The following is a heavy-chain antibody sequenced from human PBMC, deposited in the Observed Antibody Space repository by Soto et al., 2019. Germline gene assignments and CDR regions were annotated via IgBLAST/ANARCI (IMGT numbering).Heavy chain of an antibody. D-gene: IGHD3-22*01. J-gene: IGHJ4*02. CDR2: ISYDGSNK. Sequence: QVQLVESGGGVVQPGRSLRLSCAASGFTFSSYGMHWVRQAPGKGLEWVAVISYDGSNKYYADSVKGRFTISRDNSKNALYLQMNSQRAEDTAVYDCAIDPGGYYDSSGTMWVFDYWGQGTLVTVSS. V-gene: IGHV3-30*03. CDR3: AIDPGGYYDSSGTMWVFDY. CDR1: GFTFSSYG.